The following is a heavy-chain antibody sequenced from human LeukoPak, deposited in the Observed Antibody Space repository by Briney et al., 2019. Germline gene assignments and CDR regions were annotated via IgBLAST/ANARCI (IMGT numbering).Heavy chain of an antibody. J-gene: IGHJ4*02. CDR3: ATYSSGWYTTKSDY. CDR1: GGSFSGYY. V-gene: IGHV4-34*01. D-gene: IGHD6-19*01. CDR2: INHSGST. Sequence: SETLSLTCAVYGGSFSGYYWSWIRQPPGKGLEWIGEINHSGSTNYNPSLKSRVTISVDTSKNQFSLKLSSVTAADTAVYYCATYSSGWYTTKSDYWRQGTMVTVS.